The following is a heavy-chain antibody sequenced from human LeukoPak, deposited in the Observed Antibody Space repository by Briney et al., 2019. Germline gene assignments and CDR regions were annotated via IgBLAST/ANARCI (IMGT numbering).Heavy chain of an antibody. CDR3: ARFVDTAMVTLPPLD. D-gene: IGHD5-18*01. CDR2: ISAYNGNT. Sequence: ASVKVSCKASGYTFTSYGISWVRQAPGQGLEWMGWISAYNGNTNYAQKLQSRVTMTTDTSTSTAYMELRSLRSDDTAVYYCARFVDTAMVTLPPLDWGQGTLVTVSS. J-gene: IGHJ4*02. V-gene: IGHV1-18*01. CDR1: GYTFTSYG.